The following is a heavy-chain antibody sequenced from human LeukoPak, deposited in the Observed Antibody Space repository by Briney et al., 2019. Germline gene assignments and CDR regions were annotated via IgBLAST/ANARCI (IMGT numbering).Heavy chain of an antibody. J-gene: IGHJ3*02. Sequence: ASVKVSCKASGYTFTSYYMHWVRQAPGQGLEWMGIINPSGGSTSCAQKFQGRVTMTRDTSTSTVYMELSSLRSEDTAVYYCARELVPDAFDIWGQGTMVTVSS. CDR1: GYTFTSYY. D-gene: IGHD2-8*01. CDR3: ARELVPDAFDI. CDR2: INPSGGST. V-gene: IGHV1-46*01.